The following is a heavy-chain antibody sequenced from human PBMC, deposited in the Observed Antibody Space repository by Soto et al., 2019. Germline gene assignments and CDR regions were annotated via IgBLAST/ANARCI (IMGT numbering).Heavy chain of an antibody. D-gene: IGHD4-17*01. V-gene: IGHV3-48*02. CDR2: ISSSSSTI. J-gene: IGHJ6*02. CDR3: ARGDDYGDSYVPNYYYYGMDV. CDR1: GFTFSSYS. Sequence: GGSLRLSCAASGFTFSSYSMNWVRQAPGKGLEWVSYISSSSSTIYYADSVKGRFTISRDNAKNSLYLQMNSLRDEDTAVYYCARGDDYGDSYVPNYYYYGMDVWGQGTTVTVSS.